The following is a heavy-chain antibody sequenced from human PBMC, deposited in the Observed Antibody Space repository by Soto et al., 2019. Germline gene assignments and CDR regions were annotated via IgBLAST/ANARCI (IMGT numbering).Heavy chain of an antibody. CDR2: IIPIFGTA. D-gene: IGHD2-2*02. Sequence: SVKVSCKASGGTFSSYAISWVRQAPGQGLEWMGGIIPIFGTANYAQEFQGRVTITADESTSTAYMELSSLRSEDTAVYYCARTHCSSTSCYTGNWFDPWGQGTLVTVSS. J-gene: IGHJ5*02. CDR1: GGTFSSYA. CDR3: ARTHCSSTSCYTGNWFDP. V-gene: IGHV1-69*13.